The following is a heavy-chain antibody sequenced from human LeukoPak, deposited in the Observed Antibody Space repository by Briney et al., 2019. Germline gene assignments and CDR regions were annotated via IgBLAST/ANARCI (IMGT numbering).Heavy chain of an antibody. CDR2: IFHSGST. Sequence: SGTLSLTCAVSSGSIFSSNWWSWVRQPPGKGLEWIGQIFHSGSTSYSPSLKSRVTISVDTSKNQFSLKLSSVTAADTAVYYCARGAKFGSYWGQGTLVTVSS. V-gene: IGHV4-4*02. CDR3: ARGAKFGSY. CDR1: SGSIFSSNW. J-gene: IGHJ4*02. D-gene: IGHD3-10*02.